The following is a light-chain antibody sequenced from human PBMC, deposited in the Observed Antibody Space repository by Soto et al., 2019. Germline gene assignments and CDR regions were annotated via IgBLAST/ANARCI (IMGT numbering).Light chain of an antibody. J-gene: IGKJ5*01. Sequence: DIQMTQSPSSLSASVGDRVTITCRASRSIDTYLNWYQQKPGKAPKLLIYTASSLQSGVPSRFSGRGSVTDFTLTISSLQPEDFATYYCQQSYSTSITFGQGTRLEIK. CDR2: TAS. V-gene: IGKV1-39*01. CDR3: QQSYSTSIT. CDR1: RSIDTY.